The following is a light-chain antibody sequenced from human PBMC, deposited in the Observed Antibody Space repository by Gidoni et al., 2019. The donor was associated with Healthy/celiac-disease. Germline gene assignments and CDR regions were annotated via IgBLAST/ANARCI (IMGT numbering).Light chain of an antibody. V-gene: IGKV1-9*01. J-gene: IGKJ2*02. CDR1: QGISSY. CDR3: QQLNSSTCT. Sequence: DIQLTQSPSFLSASVGDRVTITCRASQGISSYLAWYQHKPGKAPKLLIYAASTLQSGVPSRFSGSGSGTEFTLTISSLQPEDFATYYCQQLNSSTCTFGQGTKLEIK. CDR2: AAS.